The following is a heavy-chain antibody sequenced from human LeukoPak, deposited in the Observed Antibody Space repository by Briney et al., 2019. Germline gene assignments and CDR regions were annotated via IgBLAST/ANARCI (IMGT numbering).Heavy chain of an antibody. D-gene: IGHD3-10*01. CDR1: GFTVSNNF. Sequence: GGSLRLSCAASGFTVSNNFMNWVRQAPGKGLEWVSLIYSGGSTYYADSVKGRFTISRDNSKNTLYLLTNSLRAEDTALYYCARGSGSYRLGTTFDYWGQGTLVTVSS. J-gene: IGHJ4*02. CDR2: IYSGGST. CDR3: ARGSGSYRLGTTFDY. V-gene: IGHV3-53*01.